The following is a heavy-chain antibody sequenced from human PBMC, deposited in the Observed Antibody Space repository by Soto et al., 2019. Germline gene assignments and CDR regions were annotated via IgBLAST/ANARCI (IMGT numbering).Heavy chain of an antibody. J-gene: IGHJ4*02. CDR1: GGTFSSYT. CDR3: ASIWGSGSYYNVDY. D-gene: IGHD3-10*01. CDR2: IIPILGIA. Sequence: QVQLVQSGAEVKKPGSSVKVSCKASGGTFSSYTISWVRQAPGQGLEWMGRIIPILGIANYAQKFQGRVTITADKSTSTAYMELSSLRSEDTAVYYCASIWGSGSYYNVDYWGQGTLVTVSS. V-gene: IGHV1-69*02.